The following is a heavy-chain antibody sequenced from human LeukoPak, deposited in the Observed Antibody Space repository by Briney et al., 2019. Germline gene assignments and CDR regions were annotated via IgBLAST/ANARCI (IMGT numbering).Heavy chain of an antibody. CDR3: ARGTPKRQWLGFRGY. Sequence: PSETLSLTCIVSGGSISSSIYYWAWVRQPPGKGLEWIGTVFYNGATQYSPSLRSRVTISIDTSTNQFSLKLTSVTAADTALYYCARGTPKRQWLGFRGYWGQGTLVTVSS. J-gene: IGHJ4*02. V-gene: IGHV4-39*07. D-gene: IGHD5-12*01. CDR1: GGSISSSIYY. CDR2: VFYNGAT.